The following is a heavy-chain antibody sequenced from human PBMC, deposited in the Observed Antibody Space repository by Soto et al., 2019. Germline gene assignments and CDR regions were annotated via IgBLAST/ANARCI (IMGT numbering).Heavy chain of an antibody. V-gene: IGHV2-5*02. D-gene: IGHD1-1*01. J-gene: IGHJ4*02. CDR3: VHSPGREQLDY. Sequence: QITLKESGPTLVEPTQTLTLTCTFSGISVTTDGVGVGWIRQPPGKALEWLALIFWDDDTRYSPSLKNKLTITRNISNNQVVLTMTNTNPLHTAKYYCVHSPGREQLDYWGQGTLVTVSS. CDR1: GISVTTDGVG. CDR2: IFWDDDT.